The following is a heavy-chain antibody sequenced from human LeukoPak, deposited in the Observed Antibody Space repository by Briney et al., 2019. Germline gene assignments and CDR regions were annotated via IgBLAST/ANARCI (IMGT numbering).Heavy chain of an antibody. J-gene: IGHJ3*02. CDR1: GGSFSGYY. Sequence: SETLSLTCAVYGGSFSGYYWSWIRQPPGKGLEWIGEINHSGSTNYNPSLKSRVTISVDTSKNQFSLKLSSVTAADTAVYYCARGSRKDRRTYSSSWYLPRDAFDIWGQGTMVTVSS. CDR2: INHSGST. V-gene: IGHV4-34*01. D-gene: IGHD6-13*01. CDR3: ARGSRKDRRTYSSSWYLPRDAFDI.